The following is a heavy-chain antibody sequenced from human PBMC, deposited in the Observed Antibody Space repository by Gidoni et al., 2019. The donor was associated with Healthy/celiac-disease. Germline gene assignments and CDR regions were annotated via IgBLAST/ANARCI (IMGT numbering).Heavy chain of an antibody. D-gene: IGHD5-18*01. V-gene: IGHV3-30*18. Sequence: QVQLVESGGGVVQPGRSLRLSCAASGFTFSSYGMPWVRQAPGKGLEWVAVISYDGSNKYYADSVKGRFTISRDNSKNTLYLQMNSLRAEDTAVYYCAKDWLPDTAMEPYYYGMDVWGQGTTVTVSS. CDR1: GFTFSSYG. J-gene: IGHJ6*02. CDR3: AKDWLPDTAMEPYYYGMDV. CDR2: ISYDGSNK.